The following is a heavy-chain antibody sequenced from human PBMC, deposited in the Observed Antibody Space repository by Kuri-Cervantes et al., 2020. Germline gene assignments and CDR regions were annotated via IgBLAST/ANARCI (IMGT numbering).Heavy chain of an antibody. CDR1: GYSISSGYY. Sequence: SETLSLTCAVSGYSISSGYYWGWIRQPPGKGLEWIGSIYHSGSTYYNPSLKSRVTISVDTSKNQFSLKLSSVTAADTAVYYCARRVPAAIGYYYYYMDVWGKGTTVTVSS. CDR2: IYHSGST. D-gene: IGHD2-2*02. V-gene: IGHV4-38-2*01. CDR3: ARRVPAAIGYYYYYMDV. J-gene: IGHJ6*03.